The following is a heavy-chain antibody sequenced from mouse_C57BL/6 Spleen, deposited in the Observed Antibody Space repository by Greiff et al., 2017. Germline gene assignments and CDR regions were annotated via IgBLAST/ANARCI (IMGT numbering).Heavy chain of an antibody. CDR1: GFTFSDYG. CDR3: ARPRDGYRYFDV. CDR2: ISSGSSTI. V-gene: IGHV5-17*01. D-gene: IGHD2-3*01. J-gene: IGHJ1*03. Sequence: EVQRVESGGGLVKPGGSLKLSCAASGFTFSDYGMHWVRQAPEKGLEWVAYISSGSSTIYYADTVKGRFTISRDNAKNNLFLQMTSLRSEDTAMYYCARPRDGYRYFDVWGTGTTVTVSS.